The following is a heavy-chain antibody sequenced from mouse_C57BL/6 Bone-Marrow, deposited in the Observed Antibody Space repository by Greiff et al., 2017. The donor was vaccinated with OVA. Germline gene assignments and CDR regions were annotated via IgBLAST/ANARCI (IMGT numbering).Heavy chain of an antibody. CDR1: GFSLSTFGMG. CDR3: ARISLLLRRKAWFAY. J-gene: IGHJ3*01. Sequence: QVTLKESGPGILQPSQTLSLTCSFSGFSLSTFGMGVGWIRQPSGKGLEWLAHIWWDDDTYYNPALKSRLTISKDTSKNQVFLKIANVDTADTATYYCARISLLLRRKAWFAYWGQGTLVTVSA. V-gene: IGHV8-8*01. D-gene: IGHD1-1*01. CDR2: IWWDDDT.